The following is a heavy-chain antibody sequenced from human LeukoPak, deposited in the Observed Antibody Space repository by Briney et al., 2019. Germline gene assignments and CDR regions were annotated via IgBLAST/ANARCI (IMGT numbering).Heavy chain of an antibody. CDR1: GGSISSGGYY. CDR2: IYHSGST. V-gene: IGHV4-30-2*01. Sequence: PSETLSLTCTVSGGSISSGGYYWSWIRQPPGKGLEWIGYIYHSGSTYYNPSLKSRVTISVDRSKNQFSLKLSSVTAADTAVYYCARDKGITIFGVVSPDAFDIWGQGTMVTVSS. D-gene: IGHD3-3*01. J-gene: IGHJ3*02. CDR3: ARDKGITIFGVVSPDAFDI.